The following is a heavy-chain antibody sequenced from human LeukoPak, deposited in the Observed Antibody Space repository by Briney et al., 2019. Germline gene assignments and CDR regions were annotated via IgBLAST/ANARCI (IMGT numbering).Heavy chain of an antibody. V-gene: IGHV1-46*01. CDR2: INPSGGST. D-gene: IGHD3-9*01. CDR3: ARGGGGYDIRFEGDY. CDR1: GYTFTSYY. J-gene: IGHJ4*02. Sequence: ASVKVSCKASGYTFTSYYIHWVRQAPGQGLEWMGIINPSGGSTSYAQKFQGRVTMTRDTSTSTVYMELSSLRSEDTAVYYCARGGGGYDIRFEGDYWGQGTLVTVSS.